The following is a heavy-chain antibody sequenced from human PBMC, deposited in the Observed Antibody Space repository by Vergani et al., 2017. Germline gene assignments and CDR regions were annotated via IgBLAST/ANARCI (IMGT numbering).Heavy chain of an antibody. D-gene: IGHD3-10*01. CDR1: GGSISSGGYY. V-gene: IGHV4-61*08. J-gene: IGHJ6*02. Sequence: QVQLQESGPGLVKPSQTLSLTCTVSGGSISSGGYYWSWIRQPPGKGLEWIGYIYYSGSTNYNPSLKSRVTISVDTSKNQFSLKLSSVTAADTAVYYCARDPGVSHDYYGSGRGYYGMDVWGQGTTVTVSS. CDR3: ARDPGVSHDYYGSGRGYYGMDV. CDR2: IYYSGST.